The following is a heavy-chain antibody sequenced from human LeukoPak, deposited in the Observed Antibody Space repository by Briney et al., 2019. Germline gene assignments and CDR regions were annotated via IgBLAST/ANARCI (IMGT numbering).Heavy chain of an antibody. J-gene: IGHJ4*02. Sequence: NTSETLSLTCTVSGGSVSSTDYYWGWIRQPPGKGLEWIGSMYYSGTTYYNPSLKSRITISVDTSKNQFSLKLSSVSAADTAVYYCARHGYRSSWYDFDYWGQGTLVTVSS. CDR3: ARHGYRSSWYDFDY. V-gene: IGHV4-39*01. CDR2: MYYSGTT. D-gene: IGHD6-13*01. CDR1: GGSVSSTDYY.